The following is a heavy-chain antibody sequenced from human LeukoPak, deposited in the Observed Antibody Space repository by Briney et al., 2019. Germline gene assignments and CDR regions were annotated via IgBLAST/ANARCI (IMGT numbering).Heavy chain of an antibody. Sequence: GSLRLPRAASGFTLSRFWMGWVRQAPGKGPEGVASIKYEESEIHYVDSVKGRFTISRDNAKNSLYLQMNRLRAEDTAVYFCVRVPTNGYFDYWGQGSLVTVSS. CDR2: IKYEESEI. D-gene: IGHD1-1*01. J-gene: IGHJ4*02. V-gene: IGHV3-7*04. CDR3: VRVPTNGYFDY. CDR1: GFTLSRFW.